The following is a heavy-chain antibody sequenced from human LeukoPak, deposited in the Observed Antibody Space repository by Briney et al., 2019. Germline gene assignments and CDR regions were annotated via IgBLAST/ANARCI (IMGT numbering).Heavy chain of an antibody. Sequence: GESLKISCKVSGYSFTTYWIGWVRQMPGKGLEWMVIIYPGDSNTRYSPSFQGQVTISADKSISTAFLQWSSLKASDTAMYYCARWLGYCSSTSCYQPFDYWGQGTLVTVSS. CDR2: IYPGDSNT. V-gene: IGHV5-51*01. J-gene: IGHJ4*02. CDR3: ARWLGYCSSTSCYQPFDY. D-gene: IGHD2-2*01. CDR1: GYSFTTYW.